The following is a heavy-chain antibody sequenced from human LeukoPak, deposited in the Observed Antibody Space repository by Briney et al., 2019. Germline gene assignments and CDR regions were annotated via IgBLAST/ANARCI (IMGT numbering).Heavy chain of an antibody. CDR2: ISSSGSTI. D-gene: IGHD5-12*01. J-gene: IGHJ4*02. V-gene: IGHV3-48*03. CDR1: GFTFSSYE. CDR3: ARDFPIVATSTLDC. Sequence: GGSLRLSCAASGFTFSSYEMNWVRQAPGKGLEWVSYISSSGSTIYYADSVKGRFTISRDNAKNSLYLQMNSLRAEDTAVYYCARDFPIVATSTLDCWGQGTLVTVSS.